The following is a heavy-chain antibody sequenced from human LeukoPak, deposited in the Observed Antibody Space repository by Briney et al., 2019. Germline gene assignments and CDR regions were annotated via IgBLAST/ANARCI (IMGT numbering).Heavy chain of an antibody. CDR2: IKEDGTEK. CDR3: ARDPAPAGTGSFDY. Sequence: GGSLRLSCAASGFTFNTYWMTWVRQAPGKGLEWVANIKEDGTEKYYTDSVKGRFTISRDNAKNSLYLQMNSLRAEDTAVYYCARDPAPAGTGSFDYWGQGTLVTVSS. CDR1: GFTFNTYW. D-gene: IGHD3-10*01. J-gene: IGHJ4*02. V-gene: IGHV3-7*01.